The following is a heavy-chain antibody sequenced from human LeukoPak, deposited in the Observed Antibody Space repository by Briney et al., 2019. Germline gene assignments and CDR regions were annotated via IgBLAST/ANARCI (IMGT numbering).Heavy chain of an antibody. CDR2: IKQDGSEK. D-gene: IGHD2/OR15-2a*01. CDR1: GGSISSYY. Sequence: GTLSLTCTVSGGSISSYYWSWVRQAPGKGLEWVANIKQDGSEKYYVDSVKGRFTISRDNAKNSVYLQMNSLRVEDTAVYYCARGFLWLFGGQGTLVTVSS. V-gene: IGHV3-7*01. J-gene: IGHJ4*02. CDR3: ARGFLWLF.